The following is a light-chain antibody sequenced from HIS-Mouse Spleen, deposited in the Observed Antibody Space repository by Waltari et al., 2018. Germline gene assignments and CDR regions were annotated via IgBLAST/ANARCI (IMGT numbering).Light chain of an antibody. Sequence: DIVMTQTPLPSPVTLGQPASIPCRSSPSLVHSDGNTYLSWLQQRPGQPPRLLIYKISHRFTGVPDRFSGSGAGTDFTLKISRVEAEDVGVYYCMQATQFPFTFGPGTKVDIK. V-gene: IGKV2-24*01. CDR3: MQATQFPFT. CDR1: PSLVHSDGNTY. J-gene: IGKJ3*01. CDR2: KIS.